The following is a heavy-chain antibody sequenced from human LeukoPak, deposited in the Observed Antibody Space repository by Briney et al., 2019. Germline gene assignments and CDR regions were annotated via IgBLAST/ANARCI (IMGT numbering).Heavy chain of an antibody. CDR1: GFTFSSYA. CDR3: ARTLWSAKSFDY. V-gene: IGHV3-66*01. J-gene: IGHJ4*02. D-gene: IGHD5-18*01. Sequence: GGSLRLSCAASGFTFSSYAMSWVRQAPGKGLEWVSVIYSGGSTYYADSVKDRLTISRDNSNNMVYLQMNSLRAEDTAVYYCARTLWSAKSFDYWGQGTLVTVSS. CDR2: IYSGGST.